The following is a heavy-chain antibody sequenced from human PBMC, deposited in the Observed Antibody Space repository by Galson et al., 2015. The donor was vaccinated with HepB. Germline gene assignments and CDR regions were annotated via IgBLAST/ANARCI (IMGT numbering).Heavy chain of an antibody. J-gene: IGHJ1*01. CDR2: IYYDGNT. CDR3: ARHGFGSGDNV. CDR1: GASVTGYY. Sequence: SETLSLTCTVSGASVTGYYWSWIRQPPGKRLQWIGYIYYDGNTNYNPSLKSRVTMSVDTSKNQFSLNLRSATATDTAVYYCARHGFGSGDNVWGQGTLVAVSS. V-gene: IGHV4-59*08. D-gene: IGHD3-10*01.